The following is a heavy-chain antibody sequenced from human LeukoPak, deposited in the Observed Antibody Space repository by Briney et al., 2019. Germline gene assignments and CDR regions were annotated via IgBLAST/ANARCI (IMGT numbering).Heavy chain of an antibody. CDR1: GFTFSSYG. CDR3: ARDTGAAVANLEFDY. Sequence: GRSLRLSCAASGFTFSSYGMHWVRQAPGKGLEWVAVIWYDGSNKYYADSVKGRFTISRDNSKNMLYLQMNSLRAEDTAVYYCARDTGAAVANLEFDYWGQGTLVTVSS. J-gene: IGHJ4*02. CDR2: IWYDGSNK. D-gene: IGHD6-19*01. V-gene: IGHV3-33*01.